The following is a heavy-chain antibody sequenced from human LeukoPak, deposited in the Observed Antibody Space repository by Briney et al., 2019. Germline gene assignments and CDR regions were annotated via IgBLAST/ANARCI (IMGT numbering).Heavy chain of an antibody. CDR3: ARGLEYCSGGSCYWYFDL. Sequence: GGSLRLSCAASGFTFSSHWMHWVRQAPGKGLVWVSHINSDGSSTTYADSVKGRFTVSRDNAKNTLYLQVNSLRAEDTAVYYCARGLEYCSGGSCYWYFDLWGRGTLVTVSS. CDR2: INSDGSST. J-gene: IGHJ2*01. D-gene: IGHD2-15*01. CDR1: GFTFSSHW. V-gene: IGHV3-74*03.